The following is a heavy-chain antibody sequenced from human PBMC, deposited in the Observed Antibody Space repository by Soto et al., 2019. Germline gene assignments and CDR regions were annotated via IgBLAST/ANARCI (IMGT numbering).Heavy chain of an antibody. Sequence: EVQLVESGGVVVQPGGSLRLSCAASGFTFDEYAIHWVRQPPGKGLEWVSLISWDGSNRYYADSVQGRFTISRDNSKYSLYLEMNSLRPEGTALYYCAKDISRGPTKNYDFWSGPDYWGQGTLVTVSS. D-gene: IGHD3-3*01. CDR3: AKDISRGPTKNYDFWSGPDY. V-gene: IGHV3-43D*04. CDR2: ISWDGSNR. J-gene: IGHJ4*02. CDR1: GFTFDEYA.